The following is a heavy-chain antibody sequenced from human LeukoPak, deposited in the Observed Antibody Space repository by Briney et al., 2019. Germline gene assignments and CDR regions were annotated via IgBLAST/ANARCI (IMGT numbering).Heavy chain of an antibody. CDR3: ASRRDGYNPFDY. Sequence: ASVKVSCKASGYTFTSYGISWVRQAPGQGLEWMGWISAYNGNTNYAQKFQGRVTMTTDTSTSTAYMELRSLRSDDTAVYYCASRRDGYNPFDYWGQGTLVTVSS. V-gene: IGHV1-18*01. CDR1: GYTFTSYG. CDR2: ISAYNGNT. D-gene: IGHD5-24*01. J-gene: IGHJ4*02.